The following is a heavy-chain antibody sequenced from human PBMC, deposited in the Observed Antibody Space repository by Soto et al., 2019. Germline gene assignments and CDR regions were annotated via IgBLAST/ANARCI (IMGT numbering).Heavy chain of an antibody. CDR1: GFTCSSYA. V-gene: IGHV3-23*01. CDR3: VKGASIEVDGIKANFAY. J-gene: IGHJ4*02. CDR2: ISGGGGST. Sequence: GGSLRLSCAASGFTCSSYAMSWVRQAPGKGLEGVSVISGGGGSTYYADSVKGRFTISRDKSKNTLYLQMNSLGADDTAVYYCVKGASIEVDGIKANFAYWGQGTLVTSPQ. D-gene: IGHD6-19*01.